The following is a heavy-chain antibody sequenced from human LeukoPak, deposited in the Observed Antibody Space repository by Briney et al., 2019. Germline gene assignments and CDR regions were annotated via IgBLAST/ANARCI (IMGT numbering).Heavy chain of an antibody. CDR3: AKDRGSIAVAGIDY. V-gene: IGHV3-23*01. CDR1: AFTFRSYA. Sequence: PGGSLRLSCAASAFTFRSYAMIWVRQAPGKGLEWVSTVSGSGGSTYYADSVKGRFTISRDNSNNTLYLQMNSLRAEDTAVYYCAKDRGSIAVAGIDYWGQGTLVTVSS. J-gene: IGHJ4*02. CDR2: VSGSGGST. D-gene: IGHD6-19*01.